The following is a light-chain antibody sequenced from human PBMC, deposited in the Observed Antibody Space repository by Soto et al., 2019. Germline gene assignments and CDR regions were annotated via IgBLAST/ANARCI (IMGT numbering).Light chain of an antibody. CDR1: QSVAGS. V-gene: IGKV3-11*01. Sequence: EFVLTQSPATLSLSPGERAILSCRASQSVAGSLAWYQQKPGQAPRLLIYDAYTRATGVGARFTGSGSATDFSLTITSLEPEDFAVYYCQQRGKWPSTFGPGTKVEMK. CDR3: QQRGKWPST. CDR2: DAY. J-gene: IGKJ2*02.